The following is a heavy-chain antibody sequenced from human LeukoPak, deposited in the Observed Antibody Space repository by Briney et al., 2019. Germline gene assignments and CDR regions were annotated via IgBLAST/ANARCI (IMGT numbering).Heavy chain of an antibody. J-gene: IGHJ4*02. Sequence: GGSLRLSCAASGFTFSSYEMNRVRQAPGKGLEWVSYISSSGSTIYYADSVKGRFTISRDNAKNSLYLQMNSLRAEDTAVYYCARAGIAAAGAYQIDYWGQGTLVTVSS. CDR3: ARAGIAAAGAYQIDY. D-gene: IGHD6-13*01. CDR2: ISSSGSTI. V-gene: IGHV3-48*03. CDR1: GFTFSSYE.